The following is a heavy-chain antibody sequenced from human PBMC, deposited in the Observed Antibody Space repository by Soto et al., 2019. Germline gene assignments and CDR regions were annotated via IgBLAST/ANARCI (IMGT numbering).Heavy chain of an antibody. CDR1: GYTLSELC. CDR2: FDPAPGER. J-gene: IGHJ4*02. CDR3: ATCYSGYDLLWLDF. V-gene: IGHV1-24*01. Sequence: QVHLVQSGAEVKKPGASVKVSCTVYGYTLSELCIHWVRQAPGKGLDWMGTFDPAPGERSYSQSFQGRVTMTEDTSTDTAYMDLKNLRSEDTAMYYCATCYSGYDLLWLDFWGQGTLVAVYS. D-gene: IGHD5-12*01.